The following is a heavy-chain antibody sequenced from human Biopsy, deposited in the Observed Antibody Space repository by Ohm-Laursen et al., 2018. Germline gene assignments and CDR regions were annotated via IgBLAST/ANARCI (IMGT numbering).Heavy chain of an antibody. J-gene: IGHJ2*01. CDR3: ARDRGYYSDRTVPGYFDL. CDR2: TYKGGNT. V-gene: IGHV4-4*07. Sequence: GTLSLTCTVSGASITSYYWSWIRQPAGKGLEWIGHTYKGGNTNHNPSLQSRVTISVDTSKNHFSLRLRSVTPADTAIYYCARDRGYYSDRTVPGYFDLWGRGTLVTVSS. CDR1: GASITSYY. D-gene: IGHD3-22*01.